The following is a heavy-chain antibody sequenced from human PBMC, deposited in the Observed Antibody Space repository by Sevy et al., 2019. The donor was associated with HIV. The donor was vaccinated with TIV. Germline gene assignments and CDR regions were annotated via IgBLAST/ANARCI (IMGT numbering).Heavy chain of an antibody. CDR2: FYYTGIT. D-gene: IGHD3-22*01. Sequence: SETLSLICTVSGGPISSHYWNWIRQTPGKGLEWIGSFYYTGITNYNPSLKSRVTMSADTSKNRVSLELNSVTAADTAVYYWARLPSPYYDSSGDLIREYYFDSWGQGTLVTVSS. V-gene: IGHV4-59*08. CDR3: ARLPSPYYDSSGDLIREYYFDS. J-gene: IGHJ4*02. CDR1: GGPISSHY.